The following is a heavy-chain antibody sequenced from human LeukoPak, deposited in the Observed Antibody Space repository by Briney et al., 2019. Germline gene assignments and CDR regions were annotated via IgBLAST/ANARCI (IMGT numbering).Heavy chain of an antibody. D-gene: IGHD5-24*01. Sequence: PGGSLRLSCAASGFTFSSYAMSWVRRAPGKGLEWVSAISGSGGSTYYADSVKGRFTISRDNSKNTLYLQMNSLRAEDTAVYYCAKDFLEMATMNAVYRYFDYWGQGTLVTVSS. CDR2: ISGSGGST. V-gene: IGHV3-23*01. CDR3: AKDFLEMATMNAVYRYFDY. CDR1: GFTFSSYA. J-gene: IGHJ4*02.